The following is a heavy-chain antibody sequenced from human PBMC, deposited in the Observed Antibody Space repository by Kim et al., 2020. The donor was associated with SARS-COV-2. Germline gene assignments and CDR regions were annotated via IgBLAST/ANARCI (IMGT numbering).Heavy chain of an antibody. D-gene: IGHD6-13*01. CDR1: GFTFSSYA. V-gene: IGHV3-23*01. Sequence: GGSLRLSCAASGFTFSSYAMSWVRQAPGKGLEWVSAISGSGGSTYYADSVKGRFTISRDNSKNTLYLQMNSLRAEDTAVYYCAKDPDSSSWYPHNWFDPWGQGTLVTVSS. J-gene: IGHJ5*02. CDR3: AKDPDSSSWYPHNWFDP. CDR2: ISGSGGST.